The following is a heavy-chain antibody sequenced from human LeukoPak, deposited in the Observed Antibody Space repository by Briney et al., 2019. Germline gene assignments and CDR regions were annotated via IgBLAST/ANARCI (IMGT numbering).Heavy chain of an antibody. CDR2: INPNSGGT. CDR3: ARNIWFGESADAFDI. Sequence: ATVKVSCKASGYTFTGYYMHWVRQAPGQGLEWMGWINPNSGGTNYAQKFQGRVAMTRDKSIRTAYMELSRLTSDDTAVYYCARNIWFGESADAFDIWGQGTMVTVSS. D-gene: IGHD3-10*01. V-gene: IGHV1-2*02. J-gene: IGHJ3*02. CDR1: GYTFTGYY.